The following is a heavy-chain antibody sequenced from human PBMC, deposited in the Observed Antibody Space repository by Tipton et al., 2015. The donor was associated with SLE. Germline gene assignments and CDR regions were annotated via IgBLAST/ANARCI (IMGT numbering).Heavy chain of an antibody. CDR1: GGSFSGYY. D-gene: IGHD6-13*01. J-gene: IGHJ3*02. CDR3: ARDEAGDAFDI. CDR2: INHSGST. Sequence: TLSLTCAVYGGSFSGYYWSWIRQPPGKGLEWIGEINHSGSTNYNPSLKSRVTISVDTSKNQFSLKLSSVTAADTAVYYCARDEAGDAFDIWGQGTMVTVSS. V-gene: IGHV4-34*01.